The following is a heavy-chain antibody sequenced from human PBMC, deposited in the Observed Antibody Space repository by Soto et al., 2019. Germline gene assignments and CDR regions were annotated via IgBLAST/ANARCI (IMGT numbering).Heavy chain of an antibody. CDR1: GGSISSSSYY. CDR3: ARKTGTTQEGSYYYYGMDV. D-gene: IGHD1-1*01. CDR2: IYYSGST. J-gene: IGHJ6*02. Sequence: QLQLQESGPGLVKPSETLSLTCTVSGGSISSSSYYWGWIRQPPGKGLEWIGSIYYSGSTYYNPSLKSRVTISVDTSKNQFSLKLSSVTAADTAVYYCARKTGTTQEGSYYYYGMDVWGQGTTVTVSS. V-gene: IGHV4-39*01.